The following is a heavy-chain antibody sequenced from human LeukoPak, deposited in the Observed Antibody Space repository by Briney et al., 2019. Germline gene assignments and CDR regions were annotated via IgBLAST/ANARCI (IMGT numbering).Heavy chain of an antibody. CDR3: ARSGTPTWGYYYYGMDV. J-gene: IGHJ6*02. CDR2: INPSGGST. V-gene: IGHV1-46*01. D-gene: IGHD1-1*01. Sequence: ASVKVSCKASGYTFTSYYMHWVRQAPGQGLEWMGIINPSGGSTSYAQKFQGRVTMTRDTSTSTVHMELSSLRSEDTAVYYCARSGTPTWGYYYYGMDVWGQGTTVTVSS. CDR1: GYTFTSYY.